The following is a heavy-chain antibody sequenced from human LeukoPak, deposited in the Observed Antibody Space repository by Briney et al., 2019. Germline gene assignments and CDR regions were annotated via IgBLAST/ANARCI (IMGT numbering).Heavy chain of an antibody. D-gene: IGHD6-13*01. Sequence: GGSLRLSCAASGFTFSTYGMSWVRQAPGKGLDWVSAVSGSGGSTHYADSVTGRFTISRDNSKNTLYLQMNSLRAEDTAVYYCAKGAAAYLVSNWFDPWGQGTLVTVSS. CDR3: AKGAAAYLVSNWFDP. CDR1: GFTFSTYG. CDR2: VSGSGGST. J-gene: IGHJ5*02. V-gene: IGHV3-23*01.